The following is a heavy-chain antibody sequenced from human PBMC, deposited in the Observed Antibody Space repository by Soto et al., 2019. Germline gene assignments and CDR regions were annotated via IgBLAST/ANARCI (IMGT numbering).Heavy chain of an antibody. V-gene: IGHV1-3*01. CDR1: GYTFTSYA. J-gene: IGHJ6*02. CDR3: ARDTAMVYYYGMYV. Sequence: ASVKVSCKASGYTFTSYAMHWVRQAPGQRLEWMGWINAGNGNTKYSQKFQGRVTITRDTSASTAYMELSSLRSEDTAVYYCARDTAMVYYYGMYVWGQGTTVTVS. D-gene: IGHD5-18*01. CDR2: INAGNGNT.